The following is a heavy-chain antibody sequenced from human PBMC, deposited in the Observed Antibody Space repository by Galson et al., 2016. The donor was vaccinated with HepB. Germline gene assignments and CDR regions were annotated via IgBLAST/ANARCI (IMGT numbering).Heavy chain of an antibody. J-gene: IGHJ5*02. D-gene: IGHD3-3*01. Sequence: ETLSLTCTVSGGSISGYYWSWIRQPPGKGLEWIGYIYHSGSTNYNPSLKSRVTISVDTSKNQFSLNLSSVTAADTAVYYFARVLRFLEWFEFVPWGQGTLVTVSS. CDR1: GGSISGYY. CDR2: IYHSGST. V-gene: IGHV4-59*13. CDR3: ARVLRFLEWFEFVP.